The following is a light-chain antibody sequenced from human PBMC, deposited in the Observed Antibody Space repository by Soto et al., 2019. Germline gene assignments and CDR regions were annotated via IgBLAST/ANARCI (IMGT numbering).Light chain of an antibody. V-gene: IGKV3-11*01. CDR2: DAS. J-gene: IGKJ4*01. CDR3: QQRSNWPLT. Sequence: EIVLTQSPATLSLSPGERTTLSCRASQRVSSYLAWYQQKPGQAPRLLIYDASNRATGIPARFSGSGSGTDFTLTISSLKPEDFAVYYCQQRSNWPLTFGGGRKVDI. CDR1: QRVSSY.